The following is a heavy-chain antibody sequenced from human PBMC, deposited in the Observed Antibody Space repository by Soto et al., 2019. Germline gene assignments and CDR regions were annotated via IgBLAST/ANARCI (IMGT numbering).Heavy chain of an antibody. CDR2: MSVDGSNK. CDR3: GRTTVVRGDSTFYYYYPMAV. CDR1: GFTFRTYA. Sequence: QVQLVESGGGVVQPGRSLRLSCAASGFTFRTYAMHWGRQAPGKALEWVAVMSVDGSNKYYADTVKGRFTISRDNSKNTLYLKVNTVRAEDTAVYYCGRTTVVRGDSTFYYYYPMAVWGRGTTVTVS. V-gene: IGHV3-30*04. J-gene: IGHJ6*01. D-gene: IGHD3-10*01.